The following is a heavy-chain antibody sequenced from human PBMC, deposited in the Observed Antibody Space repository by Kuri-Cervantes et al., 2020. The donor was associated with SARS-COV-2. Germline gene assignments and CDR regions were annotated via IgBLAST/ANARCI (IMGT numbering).Heavy chain of an antibody. V-gene: IGHV1-18*01. CDR3: ARDNGGLSNYYAMDV. CDR2: ISGYNGNT. Sequence: ASVKVSCKASGGTFSSYAISWVRQAPGQGLEWMGWISGYNGNTKYAQSLQGRGTLTTDTSTTTAHMELRSLRSDDTAVYFCARDNGGLSNYYAMDVWGQGTTVTVSS. J-gene: IGHJ6*02. CDR1: GGTFSSYA. D-gene: IGHD2/OR15-2a*01.